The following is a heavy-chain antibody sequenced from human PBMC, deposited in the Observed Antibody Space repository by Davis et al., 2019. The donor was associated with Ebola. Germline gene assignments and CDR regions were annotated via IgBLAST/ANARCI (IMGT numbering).Heavy chain of an antibody. CDR1: GGSFSGYY. CDR3: ARQQHRVATIDY. V-gene: IGHV4-34*01. D-gene: IGHD5-12*01. J-gene: IGHJ4*02. CDR2: INHSGST. Sequence: PSETLSLTCAVYGGSFSGYYWSWIRQPPGKGLEWIGEINHSGSTNYNPSLKSRVTISVDTSKNQFSLKLSSVTAADTAVYYCARQQHRVATIDYWGQGTLVTVSS.